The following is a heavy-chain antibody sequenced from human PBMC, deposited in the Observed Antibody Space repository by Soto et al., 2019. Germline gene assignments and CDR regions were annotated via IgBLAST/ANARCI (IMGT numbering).Heavy chain of an antibody. J-gene: IGHJ4*02. D-gene: IGHD1-26*01. CDR1: GFTFDDYT. CDR3: VKGESGLLGGD. CDR2: ISWDGSKR. Sequence: DVQLVESGGGVVQSGGSLRLSCAASGFTFDDYTMHWVRQSPGKGLEWVSLISWDGSKRFYADSVEGRFTISRDNSKNSLYLQMNSLTTEDSAFYQCVKGESGLLGGDWGQGTLVTVSS. V-gene: IGHV3-43*01.